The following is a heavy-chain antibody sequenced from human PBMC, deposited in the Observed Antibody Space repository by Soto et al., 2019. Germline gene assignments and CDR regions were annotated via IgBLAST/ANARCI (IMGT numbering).Heavy chain of an antibody. V-gene: IGHV4-4*02. J-gene: IGHJ5*02. D-gene: IGHD3-10*01. Sequence: QVQLQESGPGLVKPSGTLSLTCAVSGGSISSSNWWSWVRQPPGKGLEWIGEIYHSGSTNYNPSLKCRVTISVEKSQNQFSLKLSSVTAADTAVYYCARDLFTHMVRGVIGGWFDPWGQGTLVTVSS. CDR3: ARDLFTHMVRGVIGGWFDP. CDR2: IYHSGST. CDR1: GGSISSSNW.